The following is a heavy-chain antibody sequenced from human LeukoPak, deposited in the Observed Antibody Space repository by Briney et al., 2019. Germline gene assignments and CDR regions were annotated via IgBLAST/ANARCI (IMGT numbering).Heavy chain of an antibody. Sequence: GESLKISCKASGYRFYNYWTGWVRQMPGKGLEWMGIIYPGDSDTRYSPSFQGQVTISADKSISTAYLQWSSLKASDTAIYYCARPNYYDSSGPDYWGQGTLVTVSS. CDR2: IYPGDSDT. J-gene: IGHJ4*02. V-gene: IGHV5-51*01. D-gene: IGHD3-22*01. CDR1: GYRFYNYW. CDR3: ARPNYYDSSGPDY.